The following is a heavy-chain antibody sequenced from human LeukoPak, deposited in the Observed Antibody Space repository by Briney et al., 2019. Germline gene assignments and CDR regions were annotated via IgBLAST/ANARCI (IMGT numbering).Heavy chain of an antibody. CDR2: IYSGGST. CDR1: GFTVSSNY. J-gene: IGHJ4*02. Sequence: PGGSLRLSCAASGFTVSSNYMSWVRQAPGKGLEWVSVIYSGGSTYYADSVKGRFTISRDNSKNTLYLQMNSLRAEDTAVYYCARDVAEAEDYFDYWGQGTLVTVSS. CDR3: ARDVAEAEDYFDY. D-gene: IGHD6-19*01. V-gene: IGHV3-53*01.